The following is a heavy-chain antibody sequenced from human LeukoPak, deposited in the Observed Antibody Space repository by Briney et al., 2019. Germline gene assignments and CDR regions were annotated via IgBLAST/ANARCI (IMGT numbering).Heavy chain of an antibody. CDR2: IKSKSDGGTI. V-gene: IGHV3-15*01. Sequence: PGGSLRLSCAGAGFIFTDVWMSWVRQAPGKGPEWVGRIKSKSDGGTIDYAAPVKGRITVSRDDSRKTLSLELNNLKTEDTGVYYCTTDLDYWGQGTLVTVSS. CDR3: TTDLDY. J-gene: IGHJ4*02. CDR1: GFIFTDVW.